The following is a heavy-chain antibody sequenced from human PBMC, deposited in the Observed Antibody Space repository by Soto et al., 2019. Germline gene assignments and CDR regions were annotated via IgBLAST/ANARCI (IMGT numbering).Heavy chain of an antibody. CDR1: GHSISSGFYY. CDR3: ATYGYSSSTKFCYC. CDR2: IYHTEST. Sequence: SETLSLTCAVSGHSISSGFYYWGWVRQPPGKGLEWIGCIYHTESTYYNPSLKRRVTMSVDTSKNQLSLKLSSMTAADTTVYFCATYGYSSSTKFCYCWGQGTRVT. J-gene: IGHJ4*02. D-gene: IGHD5-12*01. V-gene: IGHV4-38-2*01.